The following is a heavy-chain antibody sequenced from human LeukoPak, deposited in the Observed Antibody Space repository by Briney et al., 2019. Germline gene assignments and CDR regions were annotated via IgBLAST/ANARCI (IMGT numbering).Heavy chain of an antibody. CDR3: AKDAQRGFDYSNSLEY. J-gene: IGHJ4*02. Sequence: GGSLRLSCAASGFTFSHYGMHWVRQAPGKGLEWVAVIWSDATNKYYADSVKGRFTIYRDDSQNRVFLQMNSLRAEDTALYYCAKDAQRGFDYSNSLEYWGKGALVSVSS. CDR2: IWSDATNK. D-gene: IGHD4-11*01. V-gene: IGHV3-33*06. CDR1: GFTFSHYG.